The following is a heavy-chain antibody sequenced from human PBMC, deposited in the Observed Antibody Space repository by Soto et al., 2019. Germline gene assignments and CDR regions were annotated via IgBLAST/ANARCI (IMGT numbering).Heavy chain of an antibody. CDR2: IYYSGST. J-gene: IGHJ6*02. D-gene: IGHD6-6*01. CDR3: ASLRRSRPNPVIYYYYGMDV. CDR1: GGSISSGGYY. V-gene: IGHV4-31*03. Sequence: SETLSLTCTVSGGSISSGGYYWSWIRQHPGKGLEWIGYIYYSGSTYYNPSLKRRVTISVDTSKKQFSLKLSSVTAADTAVYYFASLRRSRPNPVIYYYYGMDVWGQGTTVTVSS.